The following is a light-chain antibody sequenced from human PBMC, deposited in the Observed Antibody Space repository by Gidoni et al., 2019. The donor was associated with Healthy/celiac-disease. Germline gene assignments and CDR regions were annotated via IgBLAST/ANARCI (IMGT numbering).Light chain of an antibody. V-gene: IGLV2-14*01. J-gene: IGLJ1*01. CDR2: EVS. Sequence: QSALTQPASVSGSHGQSITISCTGTSSDVGGYNYVSWYQQHPGKAPQLMIYEVSNRPSGVSNRFSGSKSGNTASLTISGLQAEDEADYYCSSYTSSSTLNYVFGTGTKVTVL. CDR1: SSDVGGYNY. CDR3: SSYTSSSTLNYV.